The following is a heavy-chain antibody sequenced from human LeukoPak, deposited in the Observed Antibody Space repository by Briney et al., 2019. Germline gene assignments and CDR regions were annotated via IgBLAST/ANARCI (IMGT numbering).Heavy chain of an antibody. CDR3: AKAGIVVVPAATYWFDP. J-gene: IGHJ5*02. V-gene: IGHV3-23*01. CDR2: ISGSGGST. CDR1: GFTFTNYA. D-gene: IGHD2-2*01. Sequence: GRSLRLSCAASGFTFTNYAMYWVRQAPGKGLEWVSAISGSGGSTYYADSVKGRFTISRDNSKNTLYLQMNSLRAEDTAVYYCAKAGIVVVPAATYWFDPWGQGTLVTVSS.